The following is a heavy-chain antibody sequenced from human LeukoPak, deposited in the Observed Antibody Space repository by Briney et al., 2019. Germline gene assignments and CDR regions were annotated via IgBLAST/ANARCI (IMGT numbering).Heavy chain of an antibody. CDR1: GFTFSSYA. Sequence: GGSLRLSCAASGFTFSSYAITWVRQAPGKGLEWLSAISDSGDRTYYADSVKGRFTISRDNSKNALYLQMNSLRAEDTAVYYCAKESKYYPWGQGALVTVSS. CDR3: AKESKYYP. V-gene: IGHV3-23*01. CDR2: ISDSGDRT. D-gene: IGHD3-10*01. J-gene: IGHJ5*02.